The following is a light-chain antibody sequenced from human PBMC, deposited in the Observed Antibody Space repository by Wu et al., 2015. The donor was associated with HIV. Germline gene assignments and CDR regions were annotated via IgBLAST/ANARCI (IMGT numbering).Light chain of an antibody. Sequence: EIVMMQSPATLSVSPGESVTLSCRASQNVGSNLAWYQRKPGQAPRLLISGASTRATGVPARFSGSGSGTDFTLTISSLQSEDFALYYCHQYTNWPPRDTFGPGTKVDIK. J-gene: IGKJ3*01. CDR2: GAS. CDR3: HQYTNWPPRDT. CDR1: QNVGSN. V-gene: IGKV3-15*01.